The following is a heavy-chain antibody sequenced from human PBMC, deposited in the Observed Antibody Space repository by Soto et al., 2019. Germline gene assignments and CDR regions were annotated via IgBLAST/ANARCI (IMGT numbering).Heavy chain of an antibody. V-gene: IGHV1-69*06. Sequence: GASVKVSCKASGGTFRSYGINWVRQAPGQGLEWMGGTVPSYGTANYAQKFQGRLTITADTSTSTAYMELSSLRYEDTAVYYCARSVDVGGLYYGMDVWGQGTTVTVSS. CDR3: ARSVDVGGLYYGMDV. D-gene: IGHD1-26*01. CDR2: TVPSYGTA. J-gene: IGHJ6*02. CDR1: GGTFRSYG.